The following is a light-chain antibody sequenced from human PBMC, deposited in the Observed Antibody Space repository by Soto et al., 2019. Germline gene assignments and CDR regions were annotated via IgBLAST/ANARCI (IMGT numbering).Light chain of an antibody. V-gene: IGKV3-15*01. CDR1: QSISDT. CDR2: GAS. Sequence: EIVMTQSPATLSVSPGGRATLSCRASQSISDTLAWYQQKPGQAPRLLIYGASTRATGIPARFSGSGSGTEFTLTISSLQSEDFAVYYCQQYNNWPPKFGQGTKVDI. CDR3: QQYNNWPPK. J-gene: IGKJ1*01.